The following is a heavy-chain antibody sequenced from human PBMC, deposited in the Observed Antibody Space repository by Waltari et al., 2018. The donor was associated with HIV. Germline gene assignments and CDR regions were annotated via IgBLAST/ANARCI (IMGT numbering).Heavy chain of an antibody. Sequence: DVQLVESGGGLVQPGGSLRLSCVASGFTVTGSRMHWVRQVPGKGPVWVSRMSLDGTTVYADSVKGRFTISRDNAKNTLYLQMNTLRAEDTAVYYCARDRYAGGWFGYWGQGTLVTVSS. CDR3: ARDRYAGGWFGY. J-gene: IGHJ4*02. CDR1: GFTVTGSR. V-gene: IGHV3-74*01. CDR2: MSLDGTT. D-gene: IGHD3-16*01.